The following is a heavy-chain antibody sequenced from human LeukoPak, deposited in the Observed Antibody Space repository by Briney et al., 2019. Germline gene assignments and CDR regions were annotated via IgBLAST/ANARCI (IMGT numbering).Heavy chain of an antibody. CDR2: IKQRGSER. Sequence: GGSLRLSCAASGFTFSNYWMNWVRQAPGGGLEWVANIKQRGSERYYVDSVKGRFTISRDNAKNSVYLQMNSLRAEDTAVYYCARAYYNASSGYYLVGASPFDYWGQGTLVTVSS. V-gene: IGHV3-7*01. J-gene: IGHJ4*02. CDR3: ARAYYNASSGYYLVGASPFDY. D-gene: IGHD3-22*01. CDR1: GFTFSNYW.